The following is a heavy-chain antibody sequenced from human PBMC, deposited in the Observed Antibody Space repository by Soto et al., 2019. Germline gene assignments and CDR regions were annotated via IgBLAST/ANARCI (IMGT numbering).Heavy chain of an antibody. D-gene: IGHD3-9*01. CDR1: GFTFSSYG. CDR3: ASEYDEILTGYSYFTLDD. J-gene: IGHJ4*02. CDR2: IAYDGSNK. Sequence: GSLRLSCVASGFTFSSYGMHWVRQAPGKGLEWVAVIAYDGSNKYYADSVKGRFTISRDNSKNTLYLQMNSLRAEDTAVYYCASEYDEILTGYSYFTLDDWGKGTLVTVDS. V-gene: IGHV3-30*03.